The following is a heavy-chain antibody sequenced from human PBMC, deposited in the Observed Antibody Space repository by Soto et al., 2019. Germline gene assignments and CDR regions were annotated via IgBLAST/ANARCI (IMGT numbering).Heavy chain of an antibody. D-gene: IGHD4-17*01. CDR1: GFTFSTYT. J-gene: IGHJ4*02. CDR2: IAQNGGT. CDR3: AKDMRPDGVWDFDS. Sequence: EGQLLESGGGLVQPGASLRLSCATSGFTFSTYTMAWVRQAPGRGPEWVSGIAQNGGTYYADSAKGRFTISRDNSRNTVSLQMTALKGEDTAIYYCAKDMRPDGVWDFDSWGQGTLVTVAS. V-gene: IGHV3-23*01.